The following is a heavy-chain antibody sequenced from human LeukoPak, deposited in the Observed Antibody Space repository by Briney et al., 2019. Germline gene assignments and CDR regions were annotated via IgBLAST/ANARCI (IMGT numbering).Heavy chain of an antibody. CDR1: GGSISSSNYY. V-gene: IGHV4-39*07. CDR3: ARGKEAAVAGYYFDY. CDR2: IYYSGST. D-gene: IGHD6-19*01. J-gene: IGHJ4*02. Sequence: SETLSLTCTVSGGSISSSNYYWGWIRQPPGKGLEWIGTIYYSGSTYYNPSLNSRVTMSVDTSKNQFSLKLSSVTAADTAVYYCARGKEAAVAGYYFDYWGQGTLVTVSS.